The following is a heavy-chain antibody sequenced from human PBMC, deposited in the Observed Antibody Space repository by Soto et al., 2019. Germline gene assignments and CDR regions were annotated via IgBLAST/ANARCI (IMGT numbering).Heavy chain of an antibody. J-gene: IGHJ6*03. CDR2: ISAYNGNT. D-gene: IGHD1-1*01. CDR1: GYTFTSYG. Sequence: QVQLVQSGAEVKKPGALVKVSCKASGYTFTSYGISWVRQAPGQGLEWMGWISAYNGNTNYAQKLQGRVTMTTDTSTSTAYMELRSLRSDDTAVYYCARTMGLERRTPFYYMDVWGKGTTVTVSS. CDR3: ARTMGLERRTPFYYMDV. V-gene: IGHV1-18*01.